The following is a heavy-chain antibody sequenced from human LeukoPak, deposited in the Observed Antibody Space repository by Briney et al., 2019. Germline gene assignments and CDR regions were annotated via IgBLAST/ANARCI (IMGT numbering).Heavy chain of an antibody. Sequence: SVKVSCKASGYTFTSYDINWVRQAPGQGLEWMGGIIPIFGTANYAQKFQGRVTITTDESTSTAYMELSSLRSEDTAVYYCARAPRCSSTSCPLWYYYYMDVWGKGTTVTVSS. J-gene: IGHJ6*03. CDR1: GYTFTSYD. D-gene: IGHD2-2*01. CDR2: IIPIFGTA. V-gene: IGHV1-69*05. CDR3: ARAPRCSSTSCPLWYYYYMDV.